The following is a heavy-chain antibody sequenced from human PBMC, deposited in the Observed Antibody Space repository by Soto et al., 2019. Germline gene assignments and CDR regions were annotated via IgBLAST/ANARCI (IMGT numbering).Heavy chain of an antibody. J-gene: IGHJ5*02. D-gene: IGHD2-2*01. CDR3: ARDRRPYCDSSSCGYNWFDP. Sequence: GGSLRLSCSASGFTFSNYGMHWVRQAPGKGLEWVAVFWYDGSNKFYLDSVKGRFTISRDNSKNTLYLQMNSLRAEDTALYYCARDRRPYCDSSSCGYNWFDPWGQGTLVTVSS. V-gene: IGHV3-33*01. CDR2: FWYDGSNK. CDR1: GFTFSNYG.